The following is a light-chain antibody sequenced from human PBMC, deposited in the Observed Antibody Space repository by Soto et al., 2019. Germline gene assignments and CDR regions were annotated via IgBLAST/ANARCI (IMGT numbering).Light chain of an antibody. CDR2: ADN. J-gene: IGLJ2*01. CDR1: SGSIASNY. Sequence: NFMLTQPHSVSGSPGKTVTISCTRSSGSIASNYLHWYQQRPGRSPTTVIYADNQRPSGVHDRFSGSIDSSSNSDSLAISGLKTEDEADYYCQSYDSSNHVVFGGGAQLTVL. CDR3: QSYDSSNHVV. V-gene: IGLV6-57*01.